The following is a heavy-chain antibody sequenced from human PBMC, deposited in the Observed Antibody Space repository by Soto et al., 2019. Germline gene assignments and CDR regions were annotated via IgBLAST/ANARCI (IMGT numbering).Heavy chain of an antibody. D-gene: IGHD6-19*01. V-gene: IGHV1-69*13. Sequence: ASVKVSCKASGGTFSSYAISWVRQAPGQGLEWMGGIIPIFGTANYAQKFQGRVTITADESTSTAYMELSSLRSEDTAVYYCAREEHSGWHPLSAEGAFDIWGQGTMVTVSS. CDR1: GGTFSSYA. J-gene: IGHJ3*02. CDR3: AREEHSGWHPLSAEGAFDI. CDR2: IIPIFGTA.